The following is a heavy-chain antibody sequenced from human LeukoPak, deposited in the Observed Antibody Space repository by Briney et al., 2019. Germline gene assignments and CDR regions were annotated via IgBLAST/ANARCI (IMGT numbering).Heavy chain of an antibody. D-gene: IGHD4-17*01. CDR1: GFTFSSYA. V-gene: IGHV3-23*01. CDR2: ISGSGGST. CDR3: AKDRRERYGDYVFDY. J-gene: IGHJ4*02. Sequence: PGGSLGLSCAASGFTFSSYAMSWVRQAPGKGLEWVSAISGSGGSTYYADSVKGRFTISRDNSKNTLYLQMNSLRAEDTAVYYCAKDRRERYGDYVFDYWGQGTLVTVSS.